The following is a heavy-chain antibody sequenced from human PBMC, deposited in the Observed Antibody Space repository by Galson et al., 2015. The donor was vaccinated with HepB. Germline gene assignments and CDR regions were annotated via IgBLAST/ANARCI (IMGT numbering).Heavy chain of an antibody. CDR2: ITHSGST. CDR1: GGSFTGYF. V-gene: IGHV4-34*01. Sequence: SETLSLTCAVYGGSFTGYFWTWIRQPPGKGLEWIGEITHSGSTNYNPSLKSRVTLSVDTSKKQFSLTLSSVIAADTAVYFCARADDYSSLAYWGQGTLVTVSS. D-gene: IGHD4-11*01. J-gene: IGHJ4*01. CDR3: ARADDYSSLAY.